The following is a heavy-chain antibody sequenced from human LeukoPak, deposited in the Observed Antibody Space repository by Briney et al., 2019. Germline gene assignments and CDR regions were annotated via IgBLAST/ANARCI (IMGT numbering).Heavy chain of an antibody. V-gene: IGHV3-7*01. Sequence: PGGSLRLPCAASGFTFSSYWMSWVRQAPGKGLEWMANIKQDGSEKYYVDSVKGRFTISRDNAKNSLYLQMNSLRAEDTAVYYCARARRSWGMATTPLDYWGQGTLVTVSS. CDR2: IKQDGSEK. CDR1: GFTFSSYW. J-gene: IGHJ4*02. D-gene: IGHD5-24*01. CDR3: ARARRSWGMATTPLDY.